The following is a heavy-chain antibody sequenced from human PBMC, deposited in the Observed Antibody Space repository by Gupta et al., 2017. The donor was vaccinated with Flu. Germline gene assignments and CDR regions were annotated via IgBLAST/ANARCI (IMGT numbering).Heavy chain of an antibody. Sequence: QVQLVESGGGVVQPGRSLRLSCAASGFTFSSYGMHWVRQAPGKWLEWVAVIWYDGSNKYYADSVKGRFTISRDNSKNTLYLQMNSLRADDTAVYYCARTNRVVVVPAAIQQAYYYYMDVWGKGTTVTVSS. D-gene: IGHD2-2*01. J-gene: IGHJ6*03. CDR1: GFTFSSYG. V-gene: IGHV3-33*01. CDR3: ARTNRVVVVPAAIQQAYYYYMDV. CDR2: IWYDGSNK.